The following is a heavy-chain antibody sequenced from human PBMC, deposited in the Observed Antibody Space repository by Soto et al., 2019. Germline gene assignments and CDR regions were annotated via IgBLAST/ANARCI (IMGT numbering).Heavy chain of an antibody. CDR1: GFTFSSYA. CDR2: ISGSGGST. J-gene: IGHJ4*02. CDR3: AKGRAEWGDY. D-gene: IGHD1-26*01. V-gene: IGHV3-23*01. Sequence: EVQLLESGGGLVQPGGSLRLSCAASGFTFSSYAMSWVRQAPGKGLEWVSAISGSGGSTYYADSVKGPFTISRDNSKNTLYLKMNSLRAEDTAVFYCAKGRAEWGDYWGQGTLVTVSS.